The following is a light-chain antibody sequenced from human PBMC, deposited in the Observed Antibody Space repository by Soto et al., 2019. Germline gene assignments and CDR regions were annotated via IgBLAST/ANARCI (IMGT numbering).Light chain of an antibody. CDR1: SSDVGSYNL. Sequence: QSALTQPASVSGSPGQSITISCTATSSDVGSYNLVSWYRQHPDKAPQLLIYEAFKRPSGVSIRFSGSKSGNTASLTISGLQAEDGADYYCCSFTPSTTWVFGGGTKLTVL. J-gene: IGLJ3*02. CDR3: CSFTPSTTWV. CDR2: EAF. V-gene: IGLV2-23*01.